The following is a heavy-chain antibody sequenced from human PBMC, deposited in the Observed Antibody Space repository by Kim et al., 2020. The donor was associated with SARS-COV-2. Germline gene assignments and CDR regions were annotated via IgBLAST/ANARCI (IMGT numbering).Heavy chain of an antibody. CDR2: IYYSGST. V-gene: IGHV4-39*01. D-gene: IGHD6-19*01. CDR1: GGSISSSSYY. Sequence: SETLSLTCTVSGGSISSSSYYWGWIRQPPGKGLEWIGSIYYSGSTYYNPSLKSRVTISVDTSKNQFSLKLSSVTAADTAVYYCARPGSSGWLAWFDPWGQGTLVTVSS. CDR3: ARPGSSGWLAWFDP. J-gene: IGHJ5*02.